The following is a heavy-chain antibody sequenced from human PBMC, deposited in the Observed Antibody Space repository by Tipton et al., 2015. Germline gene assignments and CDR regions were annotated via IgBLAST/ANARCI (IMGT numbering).Heavy chain of an antibody. J-gene: IGHJ5*02. CDR3: ARRGQYCTNGVCYRNWFDP. CDR2: IYYSGST. CDR1: GDSIISGTYY. Sequence: TLSLTCTVSGDSIISGTYYWGWIRQPPGKGLEWIGTIYYSGSTDYNPSLKSRVTISVDTSKNQFSVRLNSVTAADTAIYYCARRGQYCTNGVCYRNWFDPWGQGTLVTVSS. V-gene: IGHV4-39*01. D-gene: IGHD2-8*01.